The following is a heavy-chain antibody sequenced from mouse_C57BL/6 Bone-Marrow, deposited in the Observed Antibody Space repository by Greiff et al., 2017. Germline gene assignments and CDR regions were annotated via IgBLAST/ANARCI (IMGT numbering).Heavy chain of an antibody. CDR3: ARGDYYGSSYHWYFDV. J-gene: IGHJ1*03. CDR2: IDPANGNT. V-gene: IGHV14-3*01. CDR1: GFNIKNTY. D-gene: IGHD1-1*01. Sequence: VQLQQSVAELVRPGASVKLSCTASGFNIKNTYMHWVKQRPEQGLEWIGRIDPANGNTKYAPKFQGKATITADTSSNTAYLQLSSLTSEDTAVYYCARGDYYGSSYHWYFDVWGTGTTVTVSS.